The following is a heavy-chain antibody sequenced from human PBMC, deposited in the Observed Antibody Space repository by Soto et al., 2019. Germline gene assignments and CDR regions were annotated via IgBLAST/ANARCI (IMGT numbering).Heavy chain of an antibody. CDR2: IYYTGNT. CDR3: AKTPIGYCSGGTCSNWFDP. CDR1: GGSITGNY. V-gene: IGHV4-59*08. J-gene: IGHJ5*02. D-gene: IGHD2-15*01. Sequence: ETLSLTCTVSGGSITGNYWSWIRQPPGKGLEWVGYIYYTGNTYVKPSLKSRVTMSVDTSGNRFSLKLSSVTAADTAVYYCAKTPIGYCSGGTCSNWFDPWGQGTLVTVSS.